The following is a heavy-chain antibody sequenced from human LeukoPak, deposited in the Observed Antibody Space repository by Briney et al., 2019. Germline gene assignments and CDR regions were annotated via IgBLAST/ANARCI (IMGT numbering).Heavy chain of an antibody. CDR1: GFTFDDYA. Sequence: PGGSLRLSCAASGFTFDDYAMHWVRQAPGKGLEWVSGISWNSGSIGYADSVKGRFTISRDNAKNSLYLQMNSLRAEDTALYYCAKDTGAHYYDSGGYFDYWGQGTLVTVSP. CDR3: AKDTGAHYYDSGGYFDY. V-gene: IGHV3-9*01. D-gene: IGHD3-22*01. CDR2: ISWNSGSI. J-gene: IGHJ4*02.